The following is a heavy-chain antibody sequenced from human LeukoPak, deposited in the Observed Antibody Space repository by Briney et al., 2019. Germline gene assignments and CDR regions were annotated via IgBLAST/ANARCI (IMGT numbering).Heavy chain of an antibody. Sequence: GASVTVSCKASGYTFSGYDIHWVRQATGQGLEWMGWMNPNSGNTAYAQNFRGRVTMNRDPSIPTAYMELNSLRSEDTAVYYCARVHSSGQHWGQGTLVTVSS. CDR2: MNPNSGNT. V-gene: IGHV1-8*01. D-gene: IGHD3-22*01. CDR1: GYTFSGYD. J-gene: IGHJ4*02. CDR3: ARVHSSGQH.